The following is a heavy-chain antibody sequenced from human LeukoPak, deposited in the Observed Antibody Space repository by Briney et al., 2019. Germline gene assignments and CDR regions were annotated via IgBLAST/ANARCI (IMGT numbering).Heavy chain of an antibody. CDR2: IYSGGST. Sequence: GGSLRLSCAASGFTVSSNYMSWVRQVPGKGLEWVSVIYSGGSTYYADSVKGRFTISRDNAKNSLYLQMNSLRAEDTAVYYCARAGSYGSGDYWGQGTLVTVSS. V-gene: IGHV3-53*01. D-gene: IGHD3-10*01. J-gene: IGHJ4*02. CDR1: GFTVSSNY. CDR3: ARAGSYGSGDY.